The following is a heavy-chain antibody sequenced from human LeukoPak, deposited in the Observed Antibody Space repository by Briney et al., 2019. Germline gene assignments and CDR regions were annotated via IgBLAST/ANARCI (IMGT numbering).Heavy chain of an antibody. CDR1: GGSVSRYY. CDR3: ARGRARLRPYDAFDI. J-gene: IGHJ3*02. Sequence: SQTRSLTSTVSGGSVSRYYWGWIRQPPGDGLEWIGYIYYSGSTNYNPSLKSRVTISVDPSKNQFSLKLSSVTAADTAVYYCARGRARLRPYDAFDIWGQGTMVTVSS. V-gene: IGHV4-59*02. CDR2: IYYSGST. D-gene: IGHD5-12*01.